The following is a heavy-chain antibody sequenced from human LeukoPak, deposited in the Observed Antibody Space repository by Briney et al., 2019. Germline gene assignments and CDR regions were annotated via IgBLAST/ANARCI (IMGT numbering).Heavy chain of an antibody. D-gene: IGHD4-17*01. CDR1: GYSFTSYH. CDR3: ARGRTTMNP. V-gene: IGHV1-46*01. Sequence: ASVTVSCKASGYSFTSYHMHWVRQAPGQGLEWMGIINPSGGSTTYAQKFQGRVTMTRDTSTSTVYMELSSLRSEDTAVYYCARGRTTMNPWGQGTLVTVSS. CDR2: INPSGGST. J-gene: IGHJ5*02.